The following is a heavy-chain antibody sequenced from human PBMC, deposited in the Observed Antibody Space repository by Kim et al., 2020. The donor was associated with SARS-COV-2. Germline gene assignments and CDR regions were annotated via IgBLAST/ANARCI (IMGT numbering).Heavy chain of an antibody. V-gene: IGHV3-30*01. Sequence: GRFTISRDNSKNTLYLQMNSLRAEDTAVYYCARSGYYDSSGYSVMYYFDYWGQGTLVTVSS. CDR3: ARSGYYDSSGYSVMYYFDY. J-gene: IGHJ4*02. D-gene: IGHD3-22*01.